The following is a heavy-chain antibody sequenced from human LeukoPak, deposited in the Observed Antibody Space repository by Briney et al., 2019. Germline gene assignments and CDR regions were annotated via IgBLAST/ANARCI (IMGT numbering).Heavy chain of an antibody. CDR3: ARLAVAEPNWFDP. CDR2: IYYSGST. V-gene: IGHV4-59*01. Sequence: SETLSLTCTVSGGSISSYYWSWSRQPPGKGLEWIGYIYYSGSTNYNPSLKSRVTISVDTSKNQFSLKLSSVTAADTAVYYCARLAVAEPNWFDPWGQGTLVTVSS. D-gene: IGHD6-19*01. J-gene: IGHJ5*02. CDR1: GGSISSYY.